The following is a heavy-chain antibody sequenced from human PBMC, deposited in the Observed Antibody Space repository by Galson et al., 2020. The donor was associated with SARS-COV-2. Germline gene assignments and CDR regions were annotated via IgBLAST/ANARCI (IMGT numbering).Heavy chain of an antibody. J-gene: IGHJ4*02. Sequence: SETLSLTCTVSGGPISYYYWSWIRQPPGESLEWIGYVLESGSSHYNPSLKNRVIMSVDTSRNQFSLRLTSVTGADTAVYYCARSPTVVSDMYFTHGGRGALVAVSS. D-gene: IGHD2-21*01. V-gene: IGHV4-59*12. CDR3: ARSPTVVSDMYFTH. CDR2: VLESGSS. CDR1: GGPISYYY.